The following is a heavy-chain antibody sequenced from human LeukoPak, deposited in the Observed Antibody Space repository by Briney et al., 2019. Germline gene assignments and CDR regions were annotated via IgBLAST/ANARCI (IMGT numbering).Heavy chain of an antibody. CDR1: GYTFTGYY. CDR2: INPNSGGT. V-gene: IGHV1-2*02. D-gene: IGHD3-3*01. CDR3: AGGGDFWSGYYIDY. J-gene: IGHJ4*02. Sequence: ASVKVSCKASGYTFTGYYMHWVRQAPGQGLEWMGWINPNSGGTNYAQKFQGRVTITRDTSISTAYMELSRLRSDDTAVYYCAGGGDFWSGYYIDYWGQGTLVTVSS.